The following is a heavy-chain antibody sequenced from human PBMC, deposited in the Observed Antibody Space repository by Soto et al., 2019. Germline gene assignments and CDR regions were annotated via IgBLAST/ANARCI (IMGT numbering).Heavy chain of an antibody. CDR2: IYYSGST. J-gene: IGHJ1*01. V-gene: IGHV4-39*01. CDR3: ARGGRGGPEYFQH. CDR1: GGSLSSSSYY. Sequence: QLQLQESGPGLVKPSETLSLTCTVSGGSLSSSSYYWGWIRQPPGKGLEWIGSIYYSGSTYYNPSLKSRVTRYVDTSKNPFSLKLSSVTAADTAVYYGARGGRGGPEYFQHWGQGTLVTVSS. D-gene: IGHD3-16*01.